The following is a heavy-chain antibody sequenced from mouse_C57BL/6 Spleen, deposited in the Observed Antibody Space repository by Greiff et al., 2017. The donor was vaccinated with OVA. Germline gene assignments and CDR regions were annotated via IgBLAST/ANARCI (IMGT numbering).Heavy chain of an antibody. V-gene: IGHV1-69*01. CDR1: GYTFTSYW. CDR2: IDPSDSYT. CDR3: ARSGYYGDY. J-gene: IGHJ2*01. Sequence: VQLQQPGAELVMPGASVKLSCKASGYTFTSYWMHWVKQRPGQGLEWIGEIDPSDSYTNYNQKFKGRSTLTVDKSSSTAYMQLSSLTSEDSAVYHCARSGYYGDYWGQGTTLTVSS. D-gene: IGHD1-1*01.